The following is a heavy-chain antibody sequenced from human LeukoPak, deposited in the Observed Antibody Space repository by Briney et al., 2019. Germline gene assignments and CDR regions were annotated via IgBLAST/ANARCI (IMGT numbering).Heavy chain of an antibody. CDR3: ARDSSPTDNWFDP. Sequence: ASVKVSCKASGYTFTGYYMHWVRQAPGQGLAWMGWINPNSGGTNYAQKFQGRVTMTRDTSISTAYMELSRLRSDDTAVYYCARDSSPTDNWFDPWGQGTLVTVSS. V-gene: IGHV1-2*02. CDR2: INPNSGGT. CDR1: GYTFTGYY. J-gene: IGHJ5*02. D-gene: IGHD6-13*01.